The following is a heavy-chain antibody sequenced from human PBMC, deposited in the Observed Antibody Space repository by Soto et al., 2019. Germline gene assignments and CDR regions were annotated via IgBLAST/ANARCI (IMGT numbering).Heavy chain of an antibody. CDR3: ARDQFRYYYDSSGYYLDY. CDR1: GFTFSRYW. J-gene: IGHJ4*02. V-gene: IGHV3-48*01. D-gene: IGHD3-22*01. CDR2: ISSSSSTI. Sequence: PGGSLRLSCVVSGFTFSRYWMHWVRQAPGKGLEWVSYISSSSSTIYYADSVKGRFTISRDNAKNSLYLQMNSLRAEDTAVYYCARDQFRYYYDSSGYYLDYWGQGTLVTVSS.